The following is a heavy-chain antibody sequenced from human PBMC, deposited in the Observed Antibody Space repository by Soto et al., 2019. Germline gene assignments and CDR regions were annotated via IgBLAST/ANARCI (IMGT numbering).Heavy chain of an antibody. Sequence: EVQLVESGGDLVQPVGSLRLSCAASGFTFSTHWMSWVRQAPGKGLEWVANIKEDGSESYYADSVKGRFTISRDNAKNSLYLQMNGLRVEDMALYYCAKDVRWGQGTLVTVSS. CDR3: AKDVR. J-gene: IGHJ4*02. CDR1: GFTFSTHW. V-gene: IGHV3-7*05. CDR2: IKEDGSES.